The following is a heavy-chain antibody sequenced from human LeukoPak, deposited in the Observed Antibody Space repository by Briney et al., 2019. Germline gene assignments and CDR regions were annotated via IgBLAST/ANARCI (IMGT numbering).Heavy chain of an antibody. J-gene: IGHJ4*02. V-gene: IGHV3-7*01. CDR1: GFIFSSNW. Sequence: PGGSLRLSCVASGFIFSSNWMSWVRQAPGKGLEWVASIKQDGTEKYYVDSVKGRFTISRDNAKNSLYLQMNSLRGEDTAVYYCARGFFWGQGTLVTVSS. D-gene: IGHD3-10*01. CDR2: IKQDGTEK. CDR3: ARGFF.